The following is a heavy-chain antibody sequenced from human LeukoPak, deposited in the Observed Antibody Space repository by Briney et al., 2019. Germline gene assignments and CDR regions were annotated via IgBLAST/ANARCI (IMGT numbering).Heavy chain of an antibody. CDR1: GGSISSSSYY. J-gene: IGHJ4*02. D-gene: IGHD5-12*01. CDR2: ISYNGDS. Sequence: SETLSLTCTVSGGSISSSSYYWGWIRQPPGKGLEWIGTISYNGDSYYKPSLKSRVSISVDTSKNLFSLKLTSVTAADTAVYYCARRGENKWLLFGSWGQGTLVTVSS. V-gene: IGHV4-39*02. CDR3: ARRGENKWLLFGS.